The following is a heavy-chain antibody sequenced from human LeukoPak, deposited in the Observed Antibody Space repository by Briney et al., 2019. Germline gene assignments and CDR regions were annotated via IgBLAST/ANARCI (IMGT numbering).Heavy chain of an antibody. CDR3: ARDAEYSGSFSI. D-gene: IGHD1-26*01. CDR2: IYRGGGT. V-gene: IGHV3-66*01. Sequence: GGSLRLSCAASGFTVRNNYMSWVRQAPGKGLEWGSVIYRGGGTYYADSVKGRFTISRDNSKNTLYLQMNSLRAEDTAVYYCARDAEYSGSFSIWGQGTMVTVSS. J-gene: IGHJ3*02. CDR1: GFTVRNNY.